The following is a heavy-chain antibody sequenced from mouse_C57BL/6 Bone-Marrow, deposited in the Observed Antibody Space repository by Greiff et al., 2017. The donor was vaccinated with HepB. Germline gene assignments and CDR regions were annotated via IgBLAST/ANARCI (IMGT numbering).Heavy chain of an antibody. V-gene: IGHV5-6*01. D-gene: IGHD2-4*01. CDR1: GFTFSSYG. CDR2: ISSGGSYT. Sequence: EVKLVESGGDLVKPGGSLKLSCAAYGFTFSSYGMSWVRQTPDKRLEWVATISSGGSYTYYPDSVKGRFTISRDNAKNTLYLQMSSLKSEDTAMYYCASRLHGAWFAYWGQGTLVTVSA. J-gene: IGHJ3*01. CDR3: ASRLHGAWFAY.